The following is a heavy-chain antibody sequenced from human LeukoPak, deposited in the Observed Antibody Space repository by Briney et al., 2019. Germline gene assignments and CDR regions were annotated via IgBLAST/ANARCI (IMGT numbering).Heavy chain of an antibody. J-gene: IGHJ4*02. CDR1: GFTFHSYW. V-gene: IGHV3-74*01. CDR2: IDNDGGST. Sequence: GGSLRLSCAASGFTFHSYWMHWVRQAPGKGLVWVSRIDNDGGSTTYADSVKGRFTISRDNAKNTLYLQMNSVRAEDTAVYYCARESSGVLGFDYWDQGTLVTVSS. D-gene: IGHD3-10*01. CDR3: ARESSGVLGFDY.